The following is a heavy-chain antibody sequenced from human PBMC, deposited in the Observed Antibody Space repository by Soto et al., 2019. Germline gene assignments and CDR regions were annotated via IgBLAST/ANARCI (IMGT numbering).Heavy chain of an antibody. J-gene: IGHJ6*02. Sequence: QITLKESGPTLVQPTQPLTLTCTFSGLSLRTTGVGVGWVLQPPGKALEWLALLYWDDDKRYSPSMKSRLTITKDTSEQQVLLTMTTMDTVDTSTYYCVQSRCGGDCLKSYSSHSNSGFHDWGPGTTVTVSS. CDR1: GLSLRTTGVG. CDR2: LYWDDDK. D-gene: IGHD2-21*02. V-gene: IGHV2-5*02. CDR3: VQSRCGGDCLKSYSSHSNSGFHD.